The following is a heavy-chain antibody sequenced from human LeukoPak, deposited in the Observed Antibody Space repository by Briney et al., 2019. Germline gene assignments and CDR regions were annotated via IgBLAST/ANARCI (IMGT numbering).Heavy chain of an antibody. CDR3: AKDERGGGYSYGPYYFDY. J-gene: IGHJ4*02. CDR2: IIPIFGTA. Sequence: SVKVSCKASGGTFSSYAISWVRQAPGQGLEWMGGIIPIFGTANYAQKFQGRVTITADESTSTAYMELSSLRSEDTAVYYCAKDERGGGYSYGPYYFDYWGQGTLVTVSS. V-gene: IGHV1-69*13. D-gene: IGHD5-18*01. CDR1: GGTFSSYA.